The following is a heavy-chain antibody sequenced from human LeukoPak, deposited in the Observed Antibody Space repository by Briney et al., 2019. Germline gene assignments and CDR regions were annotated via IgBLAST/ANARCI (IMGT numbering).Heavy chain of an antibody. CDR3: ARGVSYYFDY. CDR2: IIPIFGTA. CDR1: GGTFSSYA. J-gene: IGHJ4*02. Sequence: ASVNVSCKASGGTFSSYAISWVRQAPGQGLEWMGGIIPIFGTANYAQKFQGRVTITADESTSTAYMELSSLRSEDTAVYYCARGVSYYFDYWGQGTLVTVSS. V-gene: IGHV1-69*13.